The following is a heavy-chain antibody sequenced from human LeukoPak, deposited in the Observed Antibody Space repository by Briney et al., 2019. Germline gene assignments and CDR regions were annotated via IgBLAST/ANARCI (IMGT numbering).Heavy chain of an antibody. V-gene: IGHV1-3*01. Sequence: ASVKVSCKASGYTFTSYAMHWVRQAPGQRLEWMGWINAGNGNTKYSQKFQGRVTITRDTSASTAYMELSSLRSEDTAVYYCARGGASPAAKNGFAPGAQGTLVTVP. CDR3: ARGGASPAAKNGFAP. J-gene: IGHJ5*02. CDR1: GYTFTSYA. D-gene: IGHD1-26*01. CDR2: INAGNGNT.